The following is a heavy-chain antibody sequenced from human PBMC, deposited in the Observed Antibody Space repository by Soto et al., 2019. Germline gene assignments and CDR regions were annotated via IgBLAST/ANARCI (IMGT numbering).Heavy chain of an antibody. CDR2: INSDGMTT. CDR3: ARVNPGYSYVNS. D-gene: IGHD5-18*01. CDR1: GLTFSSYW. J-gene: IGHJ4*02. Sequence: EVQLVESGGGLVQPGGSLRLSCAASGLTFSSYWMLWVPQAPGKGLVWVSRINSDGMTTSYADSVKGRFTISRDNAKNTLYLQMNSLRAEDTAVYYYARVNPGYSYVNSWGQGTLVTVSP. V-gene: IGHV3-74*01.